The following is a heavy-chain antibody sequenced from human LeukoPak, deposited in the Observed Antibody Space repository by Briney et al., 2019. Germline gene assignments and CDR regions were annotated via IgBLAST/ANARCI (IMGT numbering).Heavy chain of an antibody. J-gene: IGHJ4*02. CDR3: ARGEGSAPGQFPHY. D-gene: IGHD1-1*01. V-gene: IGHV4-34*01. CDR1: GGSFSGYY. Sequence: SETLSLTCAVYGGSFSGYYWSWIRQPPGKGLEWIGEINHSGSTNYNPSLKSRVTISVDTSKSQSSLKVNSVTAADTAVYYCARGEGSAPGQFPHYWGQGTLVTVSS. CDR2: INHSGST.